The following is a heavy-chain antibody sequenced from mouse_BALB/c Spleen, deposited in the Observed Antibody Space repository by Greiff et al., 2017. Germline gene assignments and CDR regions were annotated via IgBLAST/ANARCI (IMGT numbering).Heavy chain of an antibody. CDR1: GFNIKDTY. CDR2: IDPANGNT. D-gene: IGHD5-2*01. J-gene: IGHJ4*01. CDR3: ARGHEYTTQPYYAMDY. V-gene: IGHV14-3*02. Sequence: VQLKQSGAELVKPGASVKLSCTASGFNIKDTYMHWVKQRPEQGLEWIGRIDPANGNTKYDPKFQGKATITADTSSNTAYLQLRSLTSEDTAVYYCARGHEYTTQPYYAMDYWGQGTSVTVSS.